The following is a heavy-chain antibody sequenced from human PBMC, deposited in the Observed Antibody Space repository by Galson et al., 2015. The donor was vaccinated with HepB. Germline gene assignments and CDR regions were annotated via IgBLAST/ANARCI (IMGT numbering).Heavy chain of an antibody. J-gene: IGHJ5*02. Sequence: ETLSLTCAVYGGSFSGYYWSWTRQPPGKGLEWIGEINHSGSTNYNPSLKSRVTISVDTSKNQFSLKLSSVTAADTAVYYCARERPRITMVQGRSLLRWFDPWGQGTLVTVSS. CDR1: GGSFSGYY. D-gene: IGHD3-10*01. V-gene: IGHV4-34*01. CDR3: ARERPRITMVQGRSLLRWFDP. CDR2: INHSGST.